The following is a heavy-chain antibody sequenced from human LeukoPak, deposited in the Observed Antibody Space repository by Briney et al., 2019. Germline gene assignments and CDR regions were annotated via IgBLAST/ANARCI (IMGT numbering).Heavy chain of an antibody. J-gene: IGHJ4*02. Sequence: GGSLRLSCAASGFTFSSYAMSWVRQPPGRGLEWVASISGSGDTTYYADSVKGRFTISGDNFKNTLYVQMNSLRVEDTAVYYCARVKRDCSGGSCYSYDYWGQGTLVTVSS. CDR3: ARVKRDCSGGSCYSYDY. V-gene: IGHV3-23*01. CDR1: GFTFSSYA. D-gene: IGHD2-15*01. CDR2: ISGSGDTT.